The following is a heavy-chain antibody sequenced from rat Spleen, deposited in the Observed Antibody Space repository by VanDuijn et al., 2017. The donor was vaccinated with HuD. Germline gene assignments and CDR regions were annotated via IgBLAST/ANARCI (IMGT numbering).Heavy chain of an antibody. Sequence: EVQLVESGGGLVQPGRSLKLSCAASGFTFINYGMAWVRQAPTRGLEWVAAISYVGNRTYYRDSVKGRFTISRDNAKSTLYLQMNILRSEDTATYYCSGGFYTNYDNWFAYWGQGILVTVSS. CDR2: ISYVGNRT. CDR1: GFTFINYG. V-gene: IGHV5-29*01. J-gene: IGHJ3*01. CDR3: SGGFYTNYDNWFAY. D-gene: IGHD1-10*01.